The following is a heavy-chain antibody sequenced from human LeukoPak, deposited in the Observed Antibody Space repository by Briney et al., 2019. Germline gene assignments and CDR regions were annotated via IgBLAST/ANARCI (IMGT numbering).Heavy chain of an antibody. CDR2: ISSSGSTI. D-gene: IGHD5-18*01. V-gene: IGHV3-11*01. J-gene: IGHJ6*02. Sequence: GGSLRLSCAASGFTFSDYYMSWIRQAPGKGLEWVSYISSSGSTIYYADSVKGRFTFSRDNAKNSLYLQMNSLRAEDTAVYYCARYSYYYYYGMDVWGQGTTVTVSS. CDR1: GFTFSDYY. CDR3: ARYSYYYYYGMDV.